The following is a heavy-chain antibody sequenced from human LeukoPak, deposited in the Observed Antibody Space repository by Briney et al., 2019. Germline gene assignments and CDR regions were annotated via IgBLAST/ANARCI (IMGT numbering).Heavy chain of an antibody. CDR2: IWNDGSNQ. Sequence: GGSLRLSCAASKFTFSHYGMHWVRQAPGEGLEWVAVIWNDGSNQYYADSVKGRFTVSRDNSQNTLYLQMNSLRPEDTAVYYCTKDAQRGFDYSNSLEKWGRGTLVTVSS. J-gene: IGHJ4*02. D-gene: IGHD4-11*01. CDR3: TKDAQRGFDYSNSLEK. CDR1: KFTFSHYG. V-gene: IGHV3-33*06.